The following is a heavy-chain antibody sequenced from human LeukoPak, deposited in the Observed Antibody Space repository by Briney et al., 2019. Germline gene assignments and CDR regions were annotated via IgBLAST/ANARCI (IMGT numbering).Heavy chain of an antibody. CDR2: FAVEDGKT. CDR1: GYSLTDFS. V-gene: IGHV1-24*01. CDR3: ATGFTTPDY. Sequence: SVKVSCKVSGYSLTDFSMHRVRQAPGKGLEWMGTFAVEDGKTIYAQKFRGRVTMTEDTSTDTAYMDLSSLRSDDTAVYYCATGFTTPDYWGQGTLVTVSS. J-gene: IGHJ4*02. D-gene: IGHD1-1*01.